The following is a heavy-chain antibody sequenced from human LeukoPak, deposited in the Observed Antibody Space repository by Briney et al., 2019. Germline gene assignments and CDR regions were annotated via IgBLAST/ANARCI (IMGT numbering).Heavy chain of an antibody. J-gene: IGHJ6*03. CDR1: GGSISSYY. CDR2: IYYSGST. Sequence: SETLSLTCTVSGGSISSYYWSWIRQPPGKGLEWIGYIYYSGSTYYNPSLKSRVTISVDTSKNQFSLKLSSVTAADTAVYYCARERPDYYGSGSYGYYYMDVWGKGTTVTVSS. D-gene: IGHD3-10*01. V-gene: IGHV4-59*12. CDR3: ARERPDYYGSGSYGYYYMDV.